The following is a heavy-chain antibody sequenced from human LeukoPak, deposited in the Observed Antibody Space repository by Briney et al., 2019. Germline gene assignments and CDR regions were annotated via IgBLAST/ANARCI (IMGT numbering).Heavy chain of an antibody. CDR2: LYYSGST. CDR3: ARHVGHTALDY. V-gene: IGHV4-39*01. J-gene: IGHJ4*02. CDR1: GVSISSSSYY. D-gene: IGHD5-18*01. Sequence: SETLSLTCTVSGVSISSSSYYWGWIRQPPGKRLEWIGSLYYSGSTYYNPSLKSRVTISVDTSNNQFSLRLSSLTAADTAVYYCARHVGHTALDYWGQGTQVTVSS.